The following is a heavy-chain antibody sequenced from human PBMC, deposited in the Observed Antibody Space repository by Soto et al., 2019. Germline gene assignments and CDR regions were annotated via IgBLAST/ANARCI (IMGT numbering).Heavy chain of an antibody. CDR3: ARHARAMHGMDV. CDR2: IYPGDSDT. D-gene: IGHD2-2*01. CDR1: LYSFTSYW. Sequence: PVESLKISCXGSLYSFTSYWICWVRQMPGKGLEWMWIIYPGDSDTRYSPSFQGQVTISADKSISTAYLQWSSLKASDTTMYYCARHARAMHGMDVWGQGTTVTVSS. J-gene: IGHJ6*02. V-gene: IGHV5-51*01.